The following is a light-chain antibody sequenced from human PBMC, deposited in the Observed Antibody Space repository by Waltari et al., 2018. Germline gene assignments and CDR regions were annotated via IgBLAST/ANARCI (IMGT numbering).Light chain of an antibody. J-gene: IGKJ4*01. CDR1: QSISTY. V-gene: IGKV1-39*01. CDR3: QQHYSTPLT. CDR2: SAS. Sequence: DIQMTQSPSSLSASVGDSVSITCRASQSISTYLSWYQQKPGEAPKLLIFSASSLQSGVPSRLTGTGSGTDFTLTISSLQPEDVAVYYCQQHYSTPLTFGGGTKVEIK.